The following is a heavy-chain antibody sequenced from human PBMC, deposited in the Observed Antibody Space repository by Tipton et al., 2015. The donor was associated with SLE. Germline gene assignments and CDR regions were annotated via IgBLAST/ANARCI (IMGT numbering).Heavy chain of an antibody. V-gene: IGHV4-39*07. D-gene: IGHD3-16*01. CDR3: ARQRGYYDGTPFPPWNFDL. CDR2: IHYAGGT. CDR1: GDSLSSNNYY. Sequence: LRLSCSVSGDSLSSNNYYWGWIRQSPAQGLEWIGTIHYAGGTYYNPSLRSRLTISVDTSENHFSLNLNSVTAADTAVYFCARQRGYYDGTPFPPWNFDLWGRGTQFTVSS. J-gene: IGHJ2*01.